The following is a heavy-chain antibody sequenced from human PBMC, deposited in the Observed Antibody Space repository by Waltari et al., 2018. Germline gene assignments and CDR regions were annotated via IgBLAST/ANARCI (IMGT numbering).Heavy chain of an antibody. CDR2: IYHSGST. V-gene: IGHV4-4*02. Sequence: QVQLQESGPGLVKPSGTLSLTSPVSGGSIRSSHWWSWVRQPPGKGLEWIGEIYHSGSTNYNPSLKSRVTISVDKSKNQFSLKLSSVTAADTAVYYCARREEVSSGWCLDYWGQGTLVTVSS. D-gene: IGHD6-19*01. CDR1: GGSIRSSHW. J-gene: IGHJ4*02. CDR3: ARREEVSSGWCLDY.